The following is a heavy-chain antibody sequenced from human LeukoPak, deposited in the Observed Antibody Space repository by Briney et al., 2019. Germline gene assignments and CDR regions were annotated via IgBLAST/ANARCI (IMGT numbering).Heavy chain of an antibody. CDR1: GYSLTSHW. J-gene: IGHJ4*02. CDR2: FNPGDSDT. Sequence: GESLKISCKSSGYSLTSHWIGWVGQMPGKGLEWVGIFNPGDSDTRYSPSFQGQVTISADKSINTAYLQWSSLKAPDTGMYYCARGVAGTWDYWGQGTLVTVSS. CDR3: ARGVAGTWDY. D-gene: IGHD6-19*01. V-gene: IGHV5-51*01.